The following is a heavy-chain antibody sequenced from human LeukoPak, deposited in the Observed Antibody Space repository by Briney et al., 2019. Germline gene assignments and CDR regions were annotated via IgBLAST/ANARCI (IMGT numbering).Heavy chain of an antibody. D-gene: IGHD6-6*01. CDR1: GFTFSSYS. J-gene: IGHJ4*02. Sequence: GGSLRLSCAASGFTFSSYSMNWVRQAPGKGLEWVSAISDSGGSTYYADSVKGRFTISRDNAKNPLYLQMNSLRAEDTAVYYCARIGYSSSSLDYWGQGTLVTVSS. CDR2: ISDSGGST. CDR3: ARIGYSSSSLDY. V-gene: IGHV3-21*01.